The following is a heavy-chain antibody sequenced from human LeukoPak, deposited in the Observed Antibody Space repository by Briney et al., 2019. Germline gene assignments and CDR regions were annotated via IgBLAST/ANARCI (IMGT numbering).Heavy chain of an antibody. D-gene: IGHD2-2*01. CDR2: IRYDGSNK. Sequence: GGSLRLSCAASGFTFSSYGMHWVGQAPGKRLEWVAFIRYDGSNKYYADSVKGRFTISRDNSKNTLYLQMNSVRAEDTAVYYCAKDRCSSTSCYYDAFDIWGQGTMLTVSS. CDR3: AKDRCSSTSCYYDAFDI. J-gene: IGHJ3*02. CDR1: GFTFSSYG. V-gene: IGHV3-30*02.